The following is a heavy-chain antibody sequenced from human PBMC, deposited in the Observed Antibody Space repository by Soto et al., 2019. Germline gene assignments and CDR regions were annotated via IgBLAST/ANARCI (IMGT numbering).Heavy chain of an antibody. CDR1: GVSIHNSHSF. J-gene: IGHJ5*01. V-gene: IGHV4-39*01. CDR2: VYHNGGA. Sequence: SETLSLSCTVSGVSIHNSHSFWAWIRQPPGKGLQFIASVYHNGGAHYNSSLKSRVTISVDTANNQVSLRMRSLTAADTAFYYCGRVVEGATRHTDPDSWGQGILVTVSS. CDR3: GRVVEGATRHTDPDS. D-gene: IGHD2-21*01.